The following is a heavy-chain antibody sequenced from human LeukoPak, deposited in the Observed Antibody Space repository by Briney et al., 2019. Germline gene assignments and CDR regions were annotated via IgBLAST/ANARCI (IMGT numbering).Heavy chain of an antibody. D-gene: IGHD5-24*01. CDR2: IDHRGDT. CDR3: ARGATISETGYFDF. V-gene: IGHV4-34*01. CDR1: GGSFSRYY. J-gene: IGHJ4*03. Sequence: SETLSLTCAAYGGSFSRYYWSWIRQSPGKGLEWIVDIDHRGDTNYNPLVKSRVTISVNTSKNQLPLTMRSVSAADTAFYYCARGATISETGYFDFWGQGTPVTVSS.